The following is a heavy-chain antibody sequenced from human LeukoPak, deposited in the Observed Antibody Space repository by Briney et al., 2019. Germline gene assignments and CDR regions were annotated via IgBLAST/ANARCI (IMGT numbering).Heavy chain of an antibody. J-gene: IGHJ4*02. D-gene: IGHD1-26*01. CDR1: GFTFSSYT. V-gene: IGHV3-23*01. Sequence: GGSLRLSCAASGFTFSSYTLSWVRQAPGRGLEWVSTISGGGDYTSYADSVKGRFTISRDNSKDTLYLQMNSLRAEDTAVYYCAKDLGYSYGCSDYWGQGTLVTVSS. CDR3: AKDLGYSYGCSDY. CDR2: ISGGGDYT.